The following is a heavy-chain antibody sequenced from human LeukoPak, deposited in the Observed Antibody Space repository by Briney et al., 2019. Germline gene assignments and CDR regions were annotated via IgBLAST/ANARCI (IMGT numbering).Heavy chain of an antibody. CDR2: IYTSGST. D-gene: IGHD2-2*01. CDR1: GGSISSYY. J-gene: IGHJ6*03. CDR3: ARENIVVVPAAIVKRYYYYYMDV. Sequence: SETPSLTCTVSGGSISSYYWSWIRQPAGKGLEWIGRIYTSGSTNYNPSLKSRVTMSVDTSKNQFSLKLSSVTAADTAVYYCARENIVVVPAAIVKRYYYYYMDVWGKGTTVTVSS. V-gene: IGHV4-4*07.